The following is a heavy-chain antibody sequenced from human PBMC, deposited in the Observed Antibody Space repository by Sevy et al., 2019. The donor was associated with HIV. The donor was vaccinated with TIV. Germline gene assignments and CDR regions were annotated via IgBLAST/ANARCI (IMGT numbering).Heavy chain of an antibody. V-gene: IGHV4-38-2*01. CDR2: VFHSGST. CDR3: ARHSHGSGTYYVPFDS. D-gene: IGHD3-10*01. J-gene: IGHJ4*02. Sequence: SETLSLTCAVSGYSITSGYLWGWIRQPPGKGLEWIGSVFHSGSTYYNPSLNSRVIISVDTSKNQFSLNLNSVTAADTAVYYCARHSHGSGTYYVPFDSWGQGTLVTVSS. CDR1: GYSITSGYL.